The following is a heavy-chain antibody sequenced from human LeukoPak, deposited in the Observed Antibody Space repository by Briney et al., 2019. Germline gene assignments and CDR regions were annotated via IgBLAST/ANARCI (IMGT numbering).Heavy chain of an antibody. Sequence: GGSLRLSCAASGYTFSIYWMNWVRQAPGEGLEWVASIKQDGSETYYMESVQGRFTISRDNDMNFLYLQLSSLRAEDTAVYYCTRENSGCLNLEYWGQGTLVTVSS. CDR2: IKQDGSET. CDR1: GYTFSIYW. J-gene: IGHJ4*02. D-gene: IGHD1-26*01. CDR3: TRENSGCLNLEY. V-gene: IGHV3-7*01.